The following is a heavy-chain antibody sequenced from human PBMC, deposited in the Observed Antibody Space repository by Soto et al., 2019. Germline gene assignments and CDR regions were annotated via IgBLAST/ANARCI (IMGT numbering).Heavy chain of an antibody. D-gene: IGHD3-9*01. V-gene: IGHV4-39*01. CDR2: IYYSGST. J-gene: IGHJ4*02. Sequence: SETLSLTCTVSGGSISSSSYYWGWIRQPPGKGLEWIGSIYYSGSTYYNPSLKSRVTISVDTSKNQFSLKLSSVTAADTAVYYGAIYDILTVIFPQSSFDYWGRGTLVTASS. CDR1: GGSISSSSYY. CDR3: AIYDILTVIFPQSSFDY.